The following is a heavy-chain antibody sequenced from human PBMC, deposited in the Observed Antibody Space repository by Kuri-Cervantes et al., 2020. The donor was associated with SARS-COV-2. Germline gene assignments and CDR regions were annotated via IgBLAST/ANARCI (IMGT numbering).Heavy chain of an antibody. D-gene: IGHD1-26*01. CDR1: GFSLSNARMG. CDR2: IDWDDDK. CDR3: ARIRDLVGATTDYYYYYGMDV. J-gene: IGHJ6*02. V-gene: IGHV2-70*01. Sequence: SGPTLVKPTETLTLTCTVSGFSLSNARMGVSWIRQPPGKALEWLALIDWDDDKYYSTSLKTRLTISKDTSKNQVVLTMTNMDPVDTATYYCARIRDLVGATTDYYYYYGMDVWGQGITVTVSS.